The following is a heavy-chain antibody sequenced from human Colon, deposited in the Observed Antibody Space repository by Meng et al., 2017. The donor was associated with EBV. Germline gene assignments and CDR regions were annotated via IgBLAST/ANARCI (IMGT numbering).Heavy chain of an antibody. D-gene: IGHD3-16*01. V-gene: IGHV4-4*02. J-gene: IGHJ4*02. Sequence: QVQVTESGPRLGKPSGTLSFSCSVSDDSTMRSNWWSWVRQPPGKGLGWIGEILHAGVTNYNPSLKSRVSMSVDRSRIQASLNLNSVTAADTAIYYCARGEHYTWDVWGQGILVTVSS. CDR2: ILHAGVT. CDR3: ARGEHYTWDV. CDR1: DDSTMRSNW.